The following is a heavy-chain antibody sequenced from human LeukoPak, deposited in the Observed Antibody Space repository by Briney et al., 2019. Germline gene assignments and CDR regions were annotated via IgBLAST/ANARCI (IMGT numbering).Heavy chain of an antibody. V-gene: IGHV4-4*07. CDR1: GGSINNYY. Sequence: SETLCLTCTVSGGSINNYYWSWIRQSAGKGLEWIGHIYSGGNTNYNPSLKSRVTMSVDTSKNQFSLKLISVTAADTAVYYCAKDPGQEGIVVVIKYFQHWGQGTLVTVSS. CDR2: IYSGGNT. J-gene: IGHJ1*01. D-gene: IGHD3-22*01. CDR3: AKDPGQEGIVVVIKYFQH.